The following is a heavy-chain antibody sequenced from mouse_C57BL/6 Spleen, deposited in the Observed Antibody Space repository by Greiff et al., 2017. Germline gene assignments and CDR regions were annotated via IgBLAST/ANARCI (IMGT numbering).Heavy chain of an antibody. CDR3: ARCDYDYFDY. CDR1: GFTFSDYG. V-gene: IGHV5-17*01. CDR2: ISSGSSTI. Sequence: EVQLQESGGGLVKPGGSLKLSCAASGFTFSDYGMHWVRQAPEKGLEWVAYISSGSSTIYYADTVKGRFTISRDNAKNTLFKQMNSLRSEDTAMYYCARCDYDYFDYWGQGTTLTVSS. D-gene: IGHD2-4*01. J-gene: IGHJ2*01.